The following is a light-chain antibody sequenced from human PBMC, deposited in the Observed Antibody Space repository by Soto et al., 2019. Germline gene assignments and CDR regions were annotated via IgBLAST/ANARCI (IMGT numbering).Light chain of an antibody. Sequence: EIVLTKSPATLSLSPGEIATLSCRASQTVSSYLLWYQQKPGQAPRLLIFGASIRSAGIPDRFSGSGSGTDFTLTISRLEPDDFAVYYCQQYGSSPGTFGQGTRLEI. CDR3: QQYGSSPGT. V-gene: IGKV3-20*01. CDR1: QTVSSY. CDR2: GAS. J-gene: IGKJ5*01.